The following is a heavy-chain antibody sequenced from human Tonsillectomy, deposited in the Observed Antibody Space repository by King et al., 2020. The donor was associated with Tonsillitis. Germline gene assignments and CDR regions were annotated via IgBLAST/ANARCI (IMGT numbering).Heavy chain of an antibody. D-gene: IGHD4/OR15-4a*01. Sequence: QLVQSGGHLVQPGKSLRLSCAASGFTFGDFGMHWVRQKPGRGLEWVAGITWNSAFEYYADSVQGRFIISRDNVKSSLYLQMSNLRVEDTALYYCARDYGVEWGDEFDNWGQGTLVTVSS. V-gene: IGHV3-9*01. J-gene: IGHJ4*02. CDR3: ARDYGVEWGDEFDN. CDR2: ITWNSAFE. CDR1: GFTFGDFG.